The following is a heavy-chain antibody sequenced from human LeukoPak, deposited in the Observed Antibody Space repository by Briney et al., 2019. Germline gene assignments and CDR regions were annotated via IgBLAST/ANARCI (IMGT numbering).Heavy chain of an antibody. Sequence: ASVKVSCKASGYTFTSYHMHWVRQAPGQGLEWMGIINPSGGSTNYAQKFQGRVTMTRDMSTTTVYMELSSLRSDDTAVYYCARGRDRGASTPFDYWGQGTLVTVSS. CDR3: ARGRDRGASTPFDY. CDR2: INPSGGST. J-gene: IGHJ4*02. D-gene: IGHD1-26*01. V-gene: IGHV1-46*01. CDR1: GYTFTSYH.